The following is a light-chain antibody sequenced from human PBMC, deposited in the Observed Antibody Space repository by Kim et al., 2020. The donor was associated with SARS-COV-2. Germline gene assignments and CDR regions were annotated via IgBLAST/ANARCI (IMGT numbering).Light chain of an antibody. V-gene: IGLV2-14*03. CDR3: SSYTSSSAYVI. Sequence: QSITISRTGSSSDVGGYNYDSWYQQQPGTAPTLLLFDVSNRPSGASTRFSGSKSGNTASLAISGLHAEDEAFYHCSSYTSSSAYVIFGGGTQLTVL. J-gene: IGLJ2*01. CDR1: SSDVGGYNY. CDR2: DVS.